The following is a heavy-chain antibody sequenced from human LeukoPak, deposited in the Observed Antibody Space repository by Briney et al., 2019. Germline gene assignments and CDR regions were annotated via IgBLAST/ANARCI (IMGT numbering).Heavy chain of an antibody. J-gene: IGHJ5*02. CDR1: GFTFSSYW. CDR2: INSDGSST. D-gene: IGHD2-2*01. Sequence: PGGSLRLSCAASGFTFSSYWMHWVRQAPGKGLVWVSRINSDGSSTSYADSVKGRFTISRDNAKNTLYLQMNSLRAEDTAVYYCARGSVVVPAADYNWFDPWGQGTLVTVSS. V-gene: IGHV3-74*01. CDR3: ARGSVVVPAADYNWFDP.